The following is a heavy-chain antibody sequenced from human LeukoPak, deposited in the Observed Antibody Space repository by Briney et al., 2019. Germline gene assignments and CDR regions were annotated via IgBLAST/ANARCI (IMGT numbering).Heavy chain of an antibody. CDR3: AKVGLGGETGTDYSDY. V-gene: IGHV3-30*18. CDR1: GFTYSPDG. Sequence: PGGSLRLSCAASGFTYSPDGMHWVRQAPGKGLEWVAVISFDGTNKYYADSVKGRFTISRDNSRNTLYLQMNSLRAADTAVYYCAKVGLGGETGTDYSDYWGQGTLVIVSS. D-gene: IGHD3-16*01. J-gene: IGHJ4*02. CDR2: ISFDGTNK.